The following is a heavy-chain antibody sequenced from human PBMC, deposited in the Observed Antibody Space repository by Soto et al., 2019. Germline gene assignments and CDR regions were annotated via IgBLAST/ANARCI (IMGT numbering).Heavy chain of an antibody. CDR3: ARGASPGYYYDSSGSFDP. CDR1: GYTFTSYA. D-gene: IGHD3-22*01. Sequence: GASVEVSCKVSGYTFTSYAMHWVRQAPGQRLEWMGWINAGNGNTKYSQKFQGRVTITRDTSASTAYMELSSLRSEDTAVYYCARGASPGYYYDSSGSFDPWGQGTPVTVSS. J-gene: IGHJ5*02. CDR2: INAGNGNT. V-gene: IGHV1-3*01.